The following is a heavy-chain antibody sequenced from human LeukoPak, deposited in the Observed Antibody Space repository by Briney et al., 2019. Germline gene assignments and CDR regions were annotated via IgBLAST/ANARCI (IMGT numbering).Heavy chain of an antibody. CDR1: GFTFSSYA. V-gene: IGHV3-30-3*01. CDR2: ISYDGSNK. J-gene: IGHJ3*02. D-gene: IGHD2-2*01. CDR3: ARVNTSCGGAFDI. Sequence: PGGSLRLSCAASGFTFSSYAMHWVRQAPGKGLEWVAVISYDGSNKYYADSVKGRFTISRDNSKNTLYLQMNSLRAEDTAVYYCARVNTSCGGAFDIWGQGTMVTVSS.